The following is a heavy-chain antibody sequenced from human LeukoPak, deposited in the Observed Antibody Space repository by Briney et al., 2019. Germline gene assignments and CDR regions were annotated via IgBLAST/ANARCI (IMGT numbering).Heavy chain of an antibody. CDR3: ARSPRTGAFDI. Sequence: GRSLRLSCAASGFTFSSYAMHWVRQAPGKGLEWVAVISCDGSNKYYADSVKGRFTISRDNSKNTLYLQMNSLRAEDTAVYYCARSPRTGAFDIWGQGTMVTVSS. J-gene: IGHJ3*02. V-gene: IGHV3-30-3*01. CDR2: ISCDGSNK. CDR1: GFTFSSYA.